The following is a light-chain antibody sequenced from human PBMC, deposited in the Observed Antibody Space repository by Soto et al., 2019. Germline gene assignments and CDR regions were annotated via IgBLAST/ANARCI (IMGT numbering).Light chain of an antibody. CDR3: HQSFRTPQKHT. CDR1: QNINKY. CDR2: AAS. J-gene: IGKJ2*01. V-gene: IGKV1-39*01. Sequence: DIEMTQSPSSLVASVGDRVTITCRASQNINKYLNWYQQKPGKAPKLLIYAASTLQTGVPSRFSGSGYATEFTLSISSLQPEDSAVYFSHQSFRTPQKHTFGQGTNLQIK.